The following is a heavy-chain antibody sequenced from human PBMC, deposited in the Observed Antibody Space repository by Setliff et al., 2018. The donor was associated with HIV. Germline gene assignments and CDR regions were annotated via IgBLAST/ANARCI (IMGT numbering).Heavy chain of an antibody. CDR2: IIPILGVA. V-gene: IGHV1-69*02. CDR3: VRGVQSPPHYSYYYMDV. J-gene: IGHJ6*03. CDR1: RSTFNSHT. Sequence: ASVKVSCKASRSTFNSHTINWVRQAPGQGLDWMGRIIPILGVANYAQRFQGKVTITADKSTNTAYMELTSLRFDDTAMYYCVRGVQSPPHYSYYYMDVWGEGTMVTVSS. D-gene: IGHD3-3*01.